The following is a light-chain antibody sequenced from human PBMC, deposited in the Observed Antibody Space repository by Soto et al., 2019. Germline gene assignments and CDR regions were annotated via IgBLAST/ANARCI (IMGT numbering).Light chain of an antibody. CDR2: DAS. J-gene: IGKJ2*01. CDR1: QSVSASY. CDR3: QQYGSSPPYT. V-gene: IGKV3-20*01. Sequence: EIVLTQSPGTLSSSPGERATLSCRASQSVSASYLAWYQQKPGQAPRLLIYDASSRATGIPDRFSGSGSGTDFTLTISRLEPEDFAVYYCQQYGSSPPYTFGQGTKLEIK.